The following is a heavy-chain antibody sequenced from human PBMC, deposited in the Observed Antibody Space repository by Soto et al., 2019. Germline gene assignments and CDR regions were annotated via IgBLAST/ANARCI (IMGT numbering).Heavy chain of an antibody. CDR1: GFIFSHYG. J-gene: IGHJ4*02. D-gene: IGHD3-3*01. CDR3: AKFSLYTEYFDYWSDSKDFEF. V-gene: IGHV3-30*18. CDR2: ISYDGYNE. Sequence: QVQLVESGGGVVQPGRSLRLSCAASGFIFSHYGMHWVRQAPGKGLEWLSIISYDGYNEKYADSLKGRFTISRDNAKSTLYLQMDSLRAEDTAVYYCAKFSLYTEYFDYWSDSKDFEFWGQGTLVTVSS.